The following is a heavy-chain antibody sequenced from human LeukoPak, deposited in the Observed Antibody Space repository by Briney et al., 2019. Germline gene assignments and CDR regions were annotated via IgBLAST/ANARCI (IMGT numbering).Heavy chain of an antibody. CDR1: GYSFTSYW. CDR2: IYPGDSDT. CDR3: ATGPGDYGDYVYFDY. V-gene: IGHV5-51*01. Sequence: GESLKISCKGSGYSFTSYWIGWVRQMPGKGLEWMRIIYPGDSDTRYSPSFQGQVTISADKSISTAYLQWSSLKASDTAMYYCATGPGDYGDYVYFDYWGQGTLVTVSS. D-gene: IGHD4-17*01. J-gene: IGHJ4*02.